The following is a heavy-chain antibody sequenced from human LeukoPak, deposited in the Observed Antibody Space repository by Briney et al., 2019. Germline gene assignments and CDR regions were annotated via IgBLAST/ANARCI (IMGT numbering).Heavy chain of an antibody. V-gene: IGHV3-7*02. CDR3: ARARYCSSTSCLPGDY. CDR1: GFTFSSYW. J-gene: IGHJ4*02. D-gene: IGHD2-2*01. Sequence: GGSLRLSCAASGFTFSSYWMSWVRQAPGKGLEWVANIKQDGSEKYYVDSVKGRFTISRDHAKNSLYLQMNSLRAEDTAVYYCARARYCSSTSCLPGDYWGQGTLVTVSS. CDR2: IKQDGSEK.